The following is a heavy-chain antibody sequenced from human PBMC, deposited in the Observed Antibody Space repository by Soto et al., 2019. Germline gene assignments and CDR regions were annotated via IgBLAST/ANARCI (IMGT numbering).Heavy chain of an antibody. CDR1: GVSFSGYY. J-gene: IGHJ5*02. CDR3: ARAYSSGYYFRLDP. D-gene: IGHD3-22*01. Sequence: QVQLQQWGAGLLKPSETLSLTCAVYGVSFSGYYWSWIRQPPGKGLEWIGEINHSGSTNYNPSLKSRVTISVDTSKNQFSLKLSSVTAADTAVYYCARAYSSGYYFRLDPWGQGTLVTVSS. CDR2: INHSGST. V-gene: IGHV4-34*01.